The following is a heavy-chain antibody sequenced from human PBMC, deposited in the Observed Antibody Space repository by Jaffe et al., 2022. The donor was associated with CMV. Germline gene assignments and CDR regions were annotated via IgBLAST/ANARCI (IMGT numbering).Heavy chain of an antibody. J-gene: IGHJ6*02. Sequence: EEQLVQSGSEVKKPGESLKISCQGFGFAFNTYWIGWVRQMPGKGLEWMGIIYPGNSDARYSPSFQGQVSISVDRSTKTAYLQWTSLKASDTAIYYCARQKEESSYWRAPAPKSQFYGLDVWGQGTTVIVSS. CDR2: IYPGNSDA. V-gene: IGHV5-51*01. D-gene: IGHD3-3*01. CDR3: ARQKEESSYWRAPAPKSQFYGLDV. CDR1: GFAFNTYW.